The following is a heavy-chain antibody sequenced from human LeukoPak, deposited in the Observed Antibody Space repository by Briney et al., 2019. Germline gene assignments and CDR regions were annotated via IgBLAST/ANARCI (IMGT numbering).Heavy chain of an antibody. J-gene: IGHJ4*02. D-gene: IGHD3-3*01. CDR2: KEKDGRTE. Sequence: GKSLRLSCAASGFIFRTYTMHWVRQAPGKGLEWVASKEKDGRTEYNADSVKGRFTISRDNSANTLYLELDSLTVEDTAVYYCAKVRSVFGANCFDYWGQGTLVTVSS. V-gene: IGHV3-30*04. CDR1: GFIFRTYT. CDR3: AKVRSVFGANCFDY.